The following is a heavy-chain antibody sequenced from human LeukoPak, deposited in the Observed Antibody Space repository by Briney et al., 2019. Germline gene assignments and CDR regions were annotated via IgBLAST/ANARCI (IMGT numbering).Heavy chain of an antibody. CDR3: ARDYYDSSGYYPESYGMAV. CDR1: GYTFTGYY. J-gene: IGHJ6*02. D-gene: IGHD3-22*01. V-gene: IGHV1-2*02. CDR2: INPNSGGT. Sequence: ASVKVSCKASGYTFTGYYMHWVRQAPGQGLEWMGWINPNSGGTNYAQKFQGRVTMTRDTSISTAYMELSRLRSDDTAVYYCARDYYDSSGYYPESYGMAVWGQGTTVTVSS.